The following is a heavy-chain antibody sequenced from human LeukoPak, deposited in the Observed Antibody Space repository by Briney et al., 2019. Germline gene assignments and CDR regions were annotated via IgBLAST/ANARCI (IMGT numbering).Heavy chain of an antibody. CDR2: IYYSGST. D-gene: IGHD3-10*01. Sequence: SETLSLTCTVYGGSISSGGYYWIWIRQHPGKGLEWIGYIYYSGSTYYNPSLKSRVTISVDTSKNQFSLKLSSVTAADTAVYYCAREITMVSRGERWFDPWGQGALVTVSS. CDR1: GGSISSGGYY. CDR3: AREITMVSRGERWFDP. J-gene: IGHJ5*02. V-gene: IGHV4-31*03.